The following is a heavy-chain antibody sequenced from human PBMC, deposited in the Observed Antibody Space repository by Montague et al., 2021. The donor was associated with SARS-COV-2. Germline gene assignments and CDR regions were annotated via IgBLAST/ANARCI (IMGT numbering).Heavy chain of an antibody. J-gene: IGHJ6*02. Sequence: SETLSLTCAVYGGSFSGYYWSWIRQPPGEGLEWIGEINHSGSTNYNPSLKSRVTISVDTSKNQFSLKLSSVTAADTAVYYCARQRGAGLFYFYYFGMDVWGQGTTVTVSS. CDR1: GGSFSGYY. V-gene: IGHV4-34*01. CDR3: ARQRGAGLFYFYYFGMDV. CDR2: INHSGST. D-gene: IGHD3/OR15-3a*01.